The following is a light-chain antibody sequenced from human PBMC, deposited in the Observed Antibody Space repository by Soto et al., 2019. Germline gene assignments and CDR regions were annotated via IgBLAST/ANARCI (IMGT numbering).Light chain of an antibody. CDR1: SSDVGGNNY. CDR2: DVT. CDR3: CSYAGSYTYV. V-gene: IGLV2-11*01. Sequence: QSVLTQPRSVSGSPGQSVTISCTGTSSDVGGNNYGSWYQHHPGKAPKLLIYDVTKRPSGVPDRFSGAKSGNTASLTISGLQAEDGADYYCCSYAGSYTYVFGTGTKLTVL. J-gene: IGLJ1*01.